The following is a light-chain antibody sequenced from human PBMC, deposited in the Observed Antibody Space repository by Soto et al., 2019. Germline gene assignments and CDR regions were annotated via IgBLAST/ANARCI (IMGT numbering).Light chain of an antibody. J-gene: IGKJ5*01. Sequence: EIVLTQSPATLSLSPGERATLSCRASQSVSSYLAWYQQKPGQAPRLLIYDASNRATGIPARFSGSGSGTDLTLTISSLEPEDFAVYYCQQRSNWLITFGQGTRLEMK. V-gene: IGKV3-11*01. CDR1: QSVSSY. CDR2: DAS. CDR3: QQRSNWLIT.